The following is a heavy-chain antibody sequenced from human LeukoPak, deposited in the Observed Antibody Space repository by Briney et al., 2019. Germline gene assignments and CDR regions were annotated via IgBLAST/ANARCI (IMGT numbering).Heavy chain of an antibody. Sequence: ASVKVSCEASGYTFTSYGISWVRQAPGQGLEWMGWISAYNGNTNYAQKLQGRVTMTTDTSTSTAYMELRSLRSDDTAVYYCARDGSSSWYNYYGMDVWGQGTTVTVSS. D-gene: IGHD6-13*01. J-gene: IGHJ6*02. CDR3: ARDGSSSWYNYYGMDV. CDR1: GYTFTSYG. CDR2: ISAYNGNT. V-gene: IGHV1-18*01.